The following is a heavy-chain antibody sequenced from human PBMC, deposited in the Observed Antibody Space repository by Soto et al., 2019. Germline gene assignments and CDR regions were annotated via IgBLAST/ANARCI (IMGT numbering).Heavy chain of an antibody. D-gene: IGHD6-6*01. CDR3: ATYSSSSCCYYYGMDV. CDR2: IIPIFGTA. CDR1: VWTFSIYA. V-gene: IGHV1-69*06. Sequence: SAVNVSCKSSVWTFSIYAIGWGLHTTGQGLEWMGGIIPIFGTANYAQKFQGRVTITADKSTSTAYMELSSLRSEDTAVYYCATYSSSSCCYYYGMDVWGQGTTVTLSS. J-gene: IGHJ6*02.